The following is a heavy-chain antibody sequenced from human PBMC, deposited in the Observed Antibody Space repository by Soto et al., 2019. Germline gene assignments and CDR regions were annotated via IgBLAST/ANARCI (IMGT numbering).Heavy chain of an antibody. CDR1: GDSISSSTYF. CDR3: ARHLGEGYFDY. CDR2: IYYSGST. J-gene: IGHJ4*02. Sequence: PSETLSLTGTVSGDSISSSTYFWRWVRQPPGKGLEWIGSIYYSGSTYYNPSLKSRVTISVDTSKNHFSLKLSSVTAADTAVYYCARHLGEGYFDYWGQGTLVTVS. V-gene: IGHV4-39*01.